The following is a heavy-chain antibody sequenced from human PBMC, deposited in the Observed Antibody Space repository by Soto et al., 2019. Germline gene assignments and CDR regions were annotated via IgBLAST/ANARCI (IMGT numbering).Heavy chain of an antibody. CDR2: IYYSGIT. D-gene: IGHD6-13*01. V-gene: IGHV4-59*08. Sequence: QVQLQESGPGLVKPSETLSLTCTVSGGSISSHYWSWIRQPPGRGLEWIGFIYYSGITDSNPSLKSRVTISLDTSKNQLSLRLSSVTAADTAVYYCARPRGIARAVWYFDLWGRGTLVTVSS. J-gene: IGHJ2*01. CDR3: ARPRGIARAVWYFDL. CDR1: GGSISSHY.